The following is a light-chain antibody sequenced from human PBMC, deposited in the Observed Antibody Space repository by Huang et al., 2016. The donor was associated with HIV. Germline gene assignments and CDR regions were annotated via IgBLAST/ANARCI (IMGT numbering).Light chain of an antibody. V-gene: IGKV3-15*01. J-gene: IGKJ3*01. CDR2: GAS. CDR1: QSVSTN. Sequence: EVLLTQSPATLSVSPGERATLSCRASQSVSTNLDWYQQKPGQAPRLLIYGASTRATCVPARFSGSGSGTEFTLTISSLQSEDSAVYYCQQYNSWPPLFTFGPGTKVDIK. CDR3: QQYNSWPPLFT.